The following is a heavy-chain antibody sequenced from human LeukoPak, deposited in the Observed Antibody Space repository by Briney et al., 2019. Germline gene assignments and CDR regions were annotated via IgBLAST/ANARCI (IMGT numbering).Heavy chain of an antibody. D-gene: IGHD1-7*01. J-gene: IGHJ3*01. Sequence: SETLSLACTVSGGSVSSGSSYWSWIRQPPGKGLEWIGYIYYSGSTNCNPSLKSRVTISVDTSKNQFSLKLRSVTAADTAVYYCARVPGGGTAANWGQGTMVTVSS. CDR2: IYYSGST. CDR3: ARVPGGGTAAN. CDR1: GGSVSSGSSY. V-gene: IGHV4-61*01.